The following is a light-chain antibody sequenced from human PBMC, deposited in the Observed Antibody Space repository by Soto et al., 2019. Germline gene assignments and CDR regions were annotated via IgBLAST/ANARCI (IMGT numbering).Light chain of an antibody. CDR3: QQYNSYPS. J-gene: IGKJ4*01. CDR1: QSISSW. Sequence: DIQMTQSPSTLSASVGDRVTITCRASQSISSWLAWYQQKPWKAPKLLIYKASSLESGVPSRFSGSGSGTEFTLNISSLQPDDFATYYCQQYNSYPSFGGGTKVEIK. V-gene: IGKV1-5*03. CDR2: KAS.